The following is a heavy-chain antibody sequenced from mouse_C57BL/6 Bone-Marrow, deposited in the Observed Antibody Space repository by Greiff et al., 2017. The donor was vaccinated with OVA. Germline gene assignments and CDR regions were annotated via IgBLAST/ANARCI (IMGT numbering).Heavy chain of an antibody. CDR2: IWRGGST. Sequence: QVQLQQSGPGLVQPSQSLSITCTVSGFSLTSYGVHWVRQSPGKGLEWLGVIWRGGSTDYNAAFMSRLSITKDNSKSQVFFKMNSLQADDTAIYYGAKNPYGKKKDFDYWGQGTTRTVSS. V-gene: IGHV2-5*01. CDR1: GFSLTSYG. D-gene: IGHD1-1*02. J-gene: IGHJ2*01. CDR3: AKNPYGKKKDFDY.